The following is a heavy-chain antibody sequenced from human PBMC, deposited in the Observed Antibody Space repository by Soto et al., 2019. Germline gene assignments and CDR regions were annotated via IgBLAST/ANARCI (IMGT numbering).Heavy chain of an antibody. Sequence: EVQLLESGGGLVQPGGSLRLSCAASGFTFSSYAMSWVRQAPGKGLEWVSAISGSGGSTYYADSVKGRFTISRDNSKNALYLQMNSLRAEDTAVYYCAKAPLDNPSSSDFDYWGQGTLVTVSS. V-gene: IGHV3-23*01. D-gene: IGHD6-6*01. CDR3: AKAPLDNPSSSDFDY. J-gene: IGHJ4*02. CDR1: GFTFSSYA. CDR2: ISGSGGST.